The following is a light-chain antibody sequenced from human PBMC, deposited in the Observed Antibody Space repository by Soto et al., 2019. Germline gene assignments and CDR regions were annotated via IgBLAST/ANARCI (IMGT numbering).Light chain of an antibody. CDR1: SGHSSYI. J-gene: IGLJ1*01. CDR3: ETWDSNTHV. CDR2: LEGSGSY. Sequence: QTVVTQSSSASASLGSSVKLTCTLSSGHSSYIIAWHQQQPGKAPRYLMKLEGSGSYNKGSGVPDRFSGSSSGADRYLTISNLQFDDEADYYCETWDSNTHVFGTGTKVTVL. V-gene: IGLV4-60*02.